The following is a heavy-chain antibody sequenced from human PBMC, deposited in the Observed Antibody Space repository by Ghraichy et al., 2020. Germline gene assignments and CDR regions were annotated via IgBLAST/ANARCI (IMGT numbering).Heavy chain of an antibody. CDR2: IKQDGSET. J-gene: IGHJ4*02. D-gene: IGHD3-22*01. Sequence: GGSLRLSCAASGFTFSSYWMTWVRQAPGKGLEWVANIKQDGSETHYVDSVRGRFTISRDNAKNFLYLQMNSLRADDTAVYYCARRHREYHYDTSGFPYWGQGTLVTVSS. V-gene: IGHV3-7*03. CDR3: ARRHREYHYDTSGFPY. CDR1: GFTFSSYW.